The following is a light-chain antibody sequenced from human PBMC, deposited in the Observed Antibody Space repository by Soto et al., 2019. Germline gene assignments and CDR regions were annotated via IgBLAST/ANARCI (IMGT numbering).Light chain of an antibody. Sequence: QMSQSASSLSASVGDRVTITCRASQSISSYLNWYQQKPGKAPKLLIYAASSLQSGVPSRFSGSGSGTDFTLTISSLQPEDFATYYCQESYSTPLTFGGGTKVDI. CDR2: AAS. V-gene: IGKV1-39*01. CDR1: QSISSY. CDR3: QESYSTPLT. J-gene: IGKJ4*01.